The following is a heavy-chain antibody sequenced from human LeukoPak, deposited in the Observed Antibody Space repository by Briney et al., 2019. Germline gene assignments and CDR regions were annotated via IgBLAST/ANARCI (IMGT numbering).Heavy chain of an antibody. D-gene: IGHD3-22*01. J-gene: IGHJ4*02. CDR1: GFTFSSYW. V-gene: IGHV3-7*01. Sequence: GGSLRLSCAASGFTFSSYWMSWVRRASGKGLEWVANIKQDGSEKYYVDSVKGRFTISRDNAKNSLYLQMNSLRAEDTAVYYCARESYSSGYYYDYWGQGTLVTVSS. CDR3: ARESYSSGYYYDY. CDR2: IKQDGSEK.